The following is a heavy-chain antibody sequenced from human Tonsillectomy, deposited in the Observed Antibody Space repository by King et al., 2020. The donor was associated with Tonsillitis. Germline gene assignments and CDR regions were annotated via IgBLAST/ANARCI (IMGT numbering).Heavy chain of an antibody. D-gene: IGHD6-13*01. Sequence: VQLVESGGGVVQPGRSLRLSCAASGFTFNDYAMHWVRQAPGKGLEGVAVISYDGANGYYADSVKGRFTISRDNSKNTLYLQMNSLRAEDTAVYYCARDHTAAGTVDYWGQGTLVTVSS. V-gene: IGHV3-30*01. J-gene: IGHJ4*02. CDR3: ARDHTAAGTVDY. CDR2: ISYDGANG. CDR1: GFTFNDYA.